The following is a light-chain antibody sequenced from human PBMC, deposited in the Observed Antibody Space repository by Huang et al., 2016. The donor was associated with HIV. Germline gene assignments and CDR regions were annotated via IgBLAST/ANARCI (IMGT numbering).Light chain of an antibody. V-gene: IGKV3-20*01. CDR3: QQYGSSPRT. J-gene: IGKJ2*01. CDR1: HTVRNSY. CDR2: GAY. Sequence: EIVLTQSPGTLSLSPGERATLYCRASHTVRNSYLAWYQQKPGQVPRRLIYGAYNRAGGIPDRFSGSQSGTDFTLAISRLEPEDFAVYYCQQYGSSPRTFGQGTKLEIK.